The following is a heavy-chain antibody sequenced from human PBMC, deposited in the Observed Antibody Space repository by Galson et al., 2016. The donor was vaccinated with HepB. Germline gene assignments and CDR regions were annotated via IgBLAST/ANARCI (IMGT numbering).Heavy chain of an antibody. Sequence: TLSLTCTVSGVSFNNYYWSWIRQPPGKGLQWIGDINHTGTTKSIPSLESRLIMSVDTSKKQFSLNLTSVTAADTAIYYCARLLTKTRQYGMNVWGQGTTVIVSS. CDR1: GVSFNNYY. CDR3: ARLLTKTRQYGMNV. V-gene: IGHV4-34*01. CDR2: INHTGTT. J-gene: IGHJ6*02. D-gene: IGHD4-11*01.